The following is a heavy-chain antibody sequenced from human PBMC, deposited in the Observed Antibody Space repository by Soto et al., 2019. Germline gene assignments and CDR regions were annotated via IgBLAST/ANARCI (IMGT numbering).Heavy chain of an antibody. CDR1: GYTLTELS. J-gene: IGHJ4*02. V-gene: IGHV1-24*01. Sequence: ASVKVSCKVSGYTLTELSMHWVRQAPGKGLEWMGGFDAEAGETIYAQKFQGRVTMTEDTSTDTAYIELSSLRSEDTAVYYCATDPLLTGTTSFWGQGTLVTVSS. CDR2: FDAEAGET. D-gene: IGHD1-7*01. CDR3: ATDPLLTGTTSF.